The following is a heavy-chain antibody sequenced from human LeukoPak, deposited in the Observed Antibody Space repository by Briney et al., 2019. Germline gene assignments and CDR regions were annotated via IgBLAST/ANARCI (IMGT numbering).Heavy chain of an antibody. J-gene: IGHJ3*02. D-gene: IGHD6-19*01. CDR1: GGSFSGYY. CDR2: INHSGRT. CDR3: ALAQWLVNDTFDI. Sequence: SETLSLTCAVYGGSFSGYYWSWIRQPPGKGLEWIGEINHSGRTNYNPSLKSRVTISVDTSKNQFSLELSSVTAADTAVYYCALAQWLVNDTFDIWGQGAMV. V-gene: IGHV4-34*01.